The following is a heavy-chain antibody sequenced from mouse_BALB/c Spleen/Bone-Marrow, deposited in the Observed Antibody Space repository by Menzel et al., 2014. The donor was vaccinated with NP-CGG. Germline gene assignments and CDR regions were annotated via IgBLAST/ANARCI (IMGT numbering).Heavy chain of an antibody. D-gene: IGHD2-1*01. CDR1: GFSLKNYG. V-gene: IGHV2-9*02. CDR2: IGTGRGT. CDR3: ARDRAYGNWYFDV. J-gene: IGHJ1*01. Sequence: QVQLKESGPGLVAPSQSLSITCTVSGFSLKNYGVHWVRQPPGKGLEWLGVIGTGRGTNYNSALMSRLSISKDNSKSQVFLKMNSLQTDDTAMYHCARDRAYGNWYFDVWGAGTTVTVSS.